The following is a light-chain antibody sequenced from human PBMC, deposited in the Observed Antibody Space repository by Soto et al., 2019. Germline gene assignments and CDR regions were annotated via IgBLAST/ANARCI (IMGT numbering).Light chain of an antibody. CDR3: QQYNTWPT. J-gene: IGKJ1*01. CDR1: QSVRGN. CDR2: GAS. V-gene: IGKV3-15*01. Sequence: EIVMTQSPATLSVSPGERATLSCRASQSVRGNLAWYQQKPGQSPRLLIYGASSRATGIPVRFSGSGSGTEFTLTIGCLQSEDFAVYYCQQYNTWPTFGQGTKV.